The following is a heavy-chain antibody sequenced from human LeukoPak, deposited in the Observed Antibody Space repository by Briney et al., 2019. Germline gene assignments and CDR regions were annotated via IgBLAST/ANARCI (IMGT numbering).Heavy chain of an antibody. CDR3: ARQGAGPQYYFDY. CDR1: GGSISSSSYY. Sequence: SETLSVTCTVSGGSISSSSYYWGWIRQPPGKGLEWIGSIYYSGSTYYNPSLKSRVTISVDTSKNQFSLKLTSVTAADTAVYYCARQGAGPQYYFDYWGQGTLVTVSS. V-gene: IGHV4-39*01. J-gene: IGHJ4*02. D-gene: IGHD6-19*01. CDR2: IYYSGST.